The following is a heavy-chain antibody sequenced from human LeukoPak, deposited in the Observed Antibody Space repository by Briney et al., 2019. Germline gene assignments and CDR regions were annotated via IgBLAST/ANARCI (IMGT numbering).Heavy chain of an antibody. J-gene: IGHJ3*02. V-gene: IGHV4-39*07. CDR3: ARAPRAFDI. CDR1: NGSISSSRYY. CDR2: IHYTEST. Sequence: SETLSLTCTVSNGSISSSRYYWGWIRQPPGKGLEWIGSIHYTESTYQNPSLKSRVIISIDTSKNQFSLRLSSVTAADTAVYYCARAPRAFDIWGQGTLVTVSS.